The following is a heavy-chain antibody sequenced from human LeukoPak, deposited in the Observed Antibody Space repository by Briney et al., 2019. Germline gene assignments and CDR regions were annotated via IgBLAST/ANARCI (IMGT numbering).Heavy chain of an antibody. CDR3: ARDPHYYYDSSGYSLH. CDR2: ISSSSSYI. J-gene: IGHJ4*02. Sequence: PGGSLRLSCAASGFTFSSYSMNWVRQAPGKGLEWVSSISSSSSYIYYADSVKGRFTISRDNAKNSLYLQMYSLRAEDTAVYYCARDPHYYYDSSGYSLHWGQGTLVTVSS. CDR1: GFTFSSYS. V-gene: IGHV3-21*01. D-gene: IGHD3-22*01.